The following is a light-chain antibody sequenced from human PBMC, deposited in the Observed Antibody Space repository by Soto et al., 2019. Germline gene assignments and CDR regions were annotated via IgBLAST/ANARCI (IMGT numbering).Light chain of an antibody. CDR1: QSISSN. Sequence: EIVMTQSPATLSVSPGKRAILSCRASQSISSNLAWYQQKPGQAPRLLIYDASTRATGLPARFSGSGSGTEFTLTISSLQSEDFAVFYCQQYNNWPRTFGQGTKVEIK. CDR3: QQYNNWPRT. CDR2: DAS. J-gene: IGKJ1*01. V-gene: IGKV3-15*01.